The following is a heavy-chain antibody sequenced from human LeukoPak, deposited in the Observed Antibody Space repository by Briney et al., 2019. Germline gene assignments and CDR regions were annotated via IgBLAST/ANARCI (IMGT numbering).Heavy chain of an antibody. J-gene: IGHJ4*02. Sequence: ASVTVSFTASGYTFISYYMHWVRQAPGQGLEWMGIINPSSGSTTYAQKFQGRVTVTRDTSTSTVYMELSSLRSEDTAVYYCARDEYDGDYWGQGTLVTVSS. V-gene: IGHV1-46*01. D-gene: IGHD3-3*01. CDR3: ARDEYDGDY. CDR1: GYTFISYY. CDR2: INPSSGST.